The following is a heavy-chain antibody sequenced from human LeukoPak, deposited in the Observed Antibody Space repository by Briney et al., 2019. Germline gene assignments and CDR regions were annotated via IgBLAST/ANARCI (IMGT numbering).Heavy chain of an antibody. CDR1: GFIFSSYA. D-gene: IGHD2-2*01. V-gene: IGHV3-23*01. CDR3: AKDLDIVVVPAAIGAFDI. CDR2: ISGSGGST. J-gene: IGHJ3*02. Sequence: GGSLRLSCAASGFIFSSYAMSRVRQAPGKGLEWVSAISGSGGSTYYADSVKGRFTISRDNSKNTLYLQMNSLRAEDTAVYYCAKDLDIVVVPAAIGAFDIWGQGTMVTVSS.